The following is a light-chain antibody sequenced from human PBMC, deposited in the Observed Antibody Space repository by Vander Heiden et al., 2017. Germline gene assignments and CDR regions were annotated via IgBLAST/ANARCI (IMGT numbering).Light chain of an antibody. V-gene: IGLV1-47*02. Sequence: QSVLTQPPSASGTPGQSVTISCSGSSSNIGSNYVYWYQQLPGTAPNLLIYSNNQRPSGVPDRFSGSKSGTSASLAISGLRSEDEADYYCAAWDDSLSGWVFGGGTKLTVL. CDR2: SNN. CDR1: SSNIGSNY. J-gene: IGLJ3*02. CDR3: AAWDDSLSGWV.